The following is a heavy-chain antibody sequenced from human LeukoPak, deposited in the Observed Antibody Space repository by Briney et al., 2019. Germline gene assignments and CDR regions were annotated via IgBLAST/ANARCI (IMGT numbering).Heavy chain of an antibody. D-gene: IGHD2-15*01. CDR1: GGSISSYY. CDR2: IYYSGST. J-gene: IGHJ5*02. CDR3: ARCSGGSCEQGWFDP. Sequence: SETLSLTCTVSGGSISSYYWSWIRQPPGKGLEWIGYIYYSGSTNYNPSLKSRVTISVDTSKNQFSLKLSSVTAADTAVYYCARCSGGSCEQGWFDPWGQGTPVTVSS. V-gene: IGHV4-59*01.